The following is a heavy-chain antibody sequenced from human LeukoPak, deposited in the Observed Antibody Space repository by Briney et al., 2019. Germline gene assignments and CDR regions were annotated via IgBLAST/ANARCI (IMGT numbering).Heavy chain of an antibody. J-gene: IGHJ4*02. CDR3: ARGGDSSSWYWFDC. D-gene: IGHD6-13*01. V-gene: IGHV3-7*05. CDR1: GFTISSYW. Sequence: GGSLRLSCAVSGFTISSYWMSWVRQAPGKGLEWVANIKQDGSEKYYVDSVKGRFTISRDNAKNSLYLQMNSLRAEDTAVYYCARGGDSSSWYWFDCWGQGTLVTVSS. CDR2: IKQDGSEK.